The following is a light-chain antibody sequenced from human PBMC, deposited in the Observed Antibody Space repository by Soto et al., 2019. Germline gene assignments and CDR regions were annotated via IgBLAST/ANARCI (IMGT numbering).Light chain of an antibody. V-gene: IGKV1-5*01. CDR2: DAS. Sequence: DIQVTQSPSSLSASVGDRVSISCRASQNINNWLAWYQQKPGKAPKLLIFDASSLQSGVPSRFSGSGSGTEFSLTIGSLQDDDFATYYCQQYNSYPYTFGQGTRLEIK. CDR3: QQYNSYPYT. CDR1: QNINNW. J-gene: IGKJ2*01.